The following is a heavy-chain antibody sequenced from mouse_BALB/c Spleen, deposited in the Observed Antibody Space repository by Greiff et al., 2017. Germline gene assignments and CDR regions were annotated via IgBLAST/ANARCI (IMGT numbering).Heavy chain of an antibody. V-gene: IGHV1S135*01. Sequence: EVQLQQSGPELMKPGASVKISCKASGYSFTSYYMHWVKQSHGKSLEWIGYIDPFNGGTSYNQKFKGKATLTVDKSSSTAYMHLSSLTSEDSAVYYCARRSDAMDDWGQGTSVTVSS. J-gene: IGHJ4*01. CDR1: GYSFTSYY. D-gene: IGHD6-1*01. CDR2: IDPFNGGT. CDR3: ARRSDAMDD.